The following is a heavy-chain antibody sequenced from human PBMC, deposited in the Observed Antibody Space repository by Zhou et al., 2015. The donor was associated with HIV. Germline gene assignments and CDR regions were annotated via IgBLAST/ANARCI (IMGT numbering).Heavy chain of an antibody. CDR2: INPGSGGT. Sequence: QLVQSGAEVKKPGASVKVSCKASGYTFSGYFIHWVRQAPGEGLEWLGWINPGSGGTKYAQKFGDRVTMTRDMSIPAAYMELDRLTSDDAAVYYCAREWIQLWPYYFDYWGQGTLVTVSS. V-gene: IGHV1-2*02. J-gene: IGHJ4*02. D-gene: IGHD5-18*01. CDR3: AREWIQLWPYYFDY. CDR1: GYTFSGYF.